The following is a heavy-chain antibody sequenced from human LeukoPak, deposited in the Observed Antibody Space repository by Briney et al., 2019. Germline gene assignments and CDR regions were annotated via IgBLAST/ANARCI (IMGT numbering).Heavy chain of an antibody. Sequence: GGSLRLSCAASGFTFSTPAMSWVRQAPGKGLEWVSAISGSGGSTYYADSVKGRFTIPRDNSKNTLYLQMNSLRAEDTAVYYCAKDGHCSSTSCYTYDYWGQGTLATVSS. J-gene: IGHJ4*02. V-gene: IGHV3-23*01. CDR2: ISGSGGST. CDR3: AKDGHCSSTSCYTYDY. D-gene: IGHD2-2*02. CDR1: GFTFSTPA.